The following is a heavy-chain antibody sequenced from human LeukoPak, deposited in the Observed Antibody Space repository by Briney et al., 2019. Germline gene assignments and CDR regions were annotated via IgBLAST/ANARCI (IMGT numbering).Heavy chain of an antibody. CDR3: ARDLGGVPFDY. D-gene: IGHD2-8*02. Sequence: GASVKVSCKTSGYTFINYGITWLRQAPGQGLDGVGWISAYNNNTDYAQNLQGRVTMTTDTYTSTVYMELRSLTSDDTAVYYCARDLGGVPFDYWGQGTLVTVSS. CDR2: ISAYNNNT. V-gene: IGHV1-18*01. J-gene: IGHJ4*02. CDR1: GYTFINYG.